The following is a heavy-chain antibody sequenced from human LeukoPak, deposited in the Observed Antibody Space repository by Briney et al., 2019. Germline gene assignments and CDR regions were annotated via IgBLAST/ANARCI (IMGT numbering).Heavy chain of an antibody. D-gene: IGHD2-15*01. Sequence: GALRLSCAASGFTSRSYGMHWVRRAPGKGLEWVAVMSYDGSNKYYADSVKGRFTISRDNSKNTLYLQMSSLRAEDTAVYYCAKDQKDGYCSGGSCYTYYYYFYGMDVWGQGTTVTVSS. CDR1: GFTSRSYG. CDR3: AKDQKDGYCSGGSCYTYYYYFYGMDV. CDR2: MSYDGSNK. J-gene: IGHJ6*02. V-gene: IGHV3-30*18.